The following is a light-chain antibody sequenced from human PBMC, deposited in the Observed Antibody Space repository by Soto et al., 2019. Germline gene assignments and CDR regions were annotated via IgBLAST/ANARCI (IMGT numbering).Light chain of an antibody. CDR1: SNDVGRFDY. Sequence: QSVLTQPRSVSGSPGQSVTISCTVTSNDVGRFDYVSWYQQHPGKAPKVIIYDVNERPSGVPNRFSGSKSGNTASLTISGLQADDEADYYCCSYAGSSTPYVFGTGTKVTVL. CDR2: DVN. J-gene: IGLJ1*01. CDR3: CSYAGSSTPYV. V-gene: IGLV2-11*01.